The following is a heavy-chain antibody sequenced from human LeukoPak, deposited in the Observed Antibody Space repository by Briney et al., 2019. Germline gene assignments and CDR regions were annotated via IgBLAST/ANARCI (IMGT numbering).Heavy chain of an antibody. J-gene: IGHJ4*02. CDR3: ARDGDYDSRDRWTGSDLDY. V-gene: IGHV1-18*01. D-gene: IGHD3-22*01. CDR2: ISTYDGKT. Sequence: VASVKVSCKASGYSFTDYGIIWVRQAPGQGLEWMGWISTYDGKTNYAQKLHDRVSMTTDTVTSTAYLELRSLRSDDTAVYYCARDGDYDSRDRWTGSDLDYWGQGTLVTVSS. CDR1: GYSFTDYG.